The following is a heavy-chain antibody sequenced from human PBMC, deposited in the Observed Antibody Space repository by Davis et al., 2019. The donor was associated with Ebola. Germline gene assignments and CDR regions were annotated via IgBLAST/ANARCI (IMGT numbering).Heavy chain of an antibody. CDR2: IYPGDSDT. V-gene: IGHV5-51*01. Sequence: GESLKISCKGSGYSFTSYWIGWVRQMPGKGLEWMGIIYPGDSDTRYSPSFQGQVTISADKSISTAYLQWSSLKASDTAMYYCARVAEGNYYYYYGMDVWGQGTTVTVSS. D-gene: IGHD2-15*01. CDR3: ARVAEGNYYYYYGMDV. CDR1: GYSFTSYW. J-gene: IGHJ6*02.